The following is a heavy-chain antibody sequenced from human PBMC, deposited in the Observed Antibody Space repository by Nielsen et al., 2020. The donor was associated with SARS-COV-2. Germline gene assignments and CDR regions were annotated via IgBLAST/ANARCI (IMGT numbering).Heavy chain of an antibody. CDR3: VRVRDDGYYYDTGPFDY. D-gene: IGHD3-22*01. Sequence: GESLKISCAASGFTLSSHAMHWVRQAPGKGLEWMAVISYDGRSEHYADSVKGRFTISRDNAENTLYLQMNSLRADDTAVYYCVRVRDDGYYYDTGPFDYWGQGTLVTVSS. J-gene: IGHJ4*02. V-gene: IGHV3-30*04. CDR1: GFTLSSHA. CDR2: ISYDGRSE.